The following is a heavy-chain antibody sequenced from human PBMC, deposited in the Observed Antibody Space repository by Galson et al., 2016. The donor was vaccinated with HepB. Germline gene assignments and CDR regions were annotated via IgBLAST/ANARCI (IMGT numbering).Heavy chain of an antibody. CDR1: GYTFTNYD. V-gene: IGHV1-8*02. CDR3: ARNRPFTGDFDY. J-gene: IGHJ4*02. D-gene: IGHD7-27*01. Sequence: SVKVSCKASGYTFTNYDFNWVRQAPGQGLGWLGWMTPNSGNTGYAQKFQGRLSLTRDISTSTAYMELSSLTPDDTAVYYCARNRPFTGDFDYWGQGTLVTVSS. CDR2: MTPNSGNT.